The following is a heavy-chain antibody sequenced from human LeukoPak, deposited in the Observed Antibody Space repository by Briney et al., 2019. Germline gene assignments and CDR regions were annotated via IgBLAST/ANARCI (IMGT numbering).Heavy chain of an antibody. CDR2: INSDGRST. CDR1: GFTFSRYW. CDR3: ARVGQAGYVGYPLDY. J-gene: IGHJ4*02. Sequence: GGSLRLSCAASGFTFSRYWMHWVRPAPGKGLMWVSRINSDGRSTSYADSVKGRFTISRDNAKNTLYLQMNSLRAEDTAVFYCARVGQAGYVGYPLDYRGQGTLVTVSS. V-gene: IGHV3-74*01. D-gene: IGHD5-12*01.